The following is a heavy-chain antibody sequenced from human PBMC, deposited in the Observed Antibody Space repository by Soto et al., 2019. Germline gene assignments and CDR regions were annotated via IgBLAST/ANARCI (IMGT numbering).Heavy chain of an antibody. CDR2: INTDGSTT. CDR1: GFTFSNYW. V-gene: IGHV3-74*03. Sequence: EVQLVESGGGLVQPGGSLRLSCAASGFTFSNYWMHWVRQAPGKGLVWISRINTDGSTTTYADSVKGRFTISRDNAKNTLFLQMNSLRAEVTAVYYCARDLTTLGTPGDDFDYWGQGTLVTVSS. J-gene: IGHJ4*02. D-gene: IGHD4-4*01. CDR3: ARDLTTLGTPGDDFDY.